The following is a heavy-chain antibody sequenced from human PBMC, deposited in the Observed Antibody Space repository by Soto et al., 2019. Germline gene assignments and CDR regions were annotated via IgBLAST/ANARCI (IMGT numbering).Heavy chain of an antibody. CDR2: IYYSGST. CDR1: GGSISSYY. V-gene: IGHV4-59*01. CDR3: ARSGYYYEAPDY. J-gene: IGHJ4*02. Sequence: PSETLSLTCTVSGGSISSYYWSWIRQPPGKGLEWIGYIYYSGSTNYNPSLKSRVTISVDTSKNQFSLKLSSVTAADTAVYYCARSGYYYEAPDYWGQGTLVTVSS. D-gene: IGHD3-22*01.